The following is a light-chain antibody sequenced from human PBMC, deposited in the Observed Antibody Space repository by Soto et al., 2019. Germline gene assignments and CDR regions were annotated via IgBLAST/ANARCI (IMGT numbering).Light chain of an antibody. CDR1: SSDVGGYNY. CDR3: SSYAGSNNLV. CDR2: EVS. Sequence: QAVLTQPPSASGSPGQSVTISCNGTSSDVGGYNYVSWYQQHPGKAPKLMIYEVSKRPSGVPDRFSGSKSGNTASLTVSGLQAEDEADYYCSSYAGSNNLVFGGGTKLTVL. V-gene: IGLV2-8*01. J-gene: IGLJ2*01.